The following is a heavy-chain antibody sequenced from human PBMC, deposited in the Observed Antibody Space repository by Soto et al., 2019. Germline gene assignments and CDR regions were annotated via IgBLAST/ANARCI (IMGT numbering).Heavy chain of an antibody. Sequence: PSETLSLTCTVSGGSISSGGYYWSWIRQHPGKGLEWIGYIYYSGSTYYNPSLKSRVTISVDTSKNQFSLKLSSATAADTAVYYCARVDTAMDYYYSGMDVWGQGTTVTVSS. CDR3: ARVDTAMDYYYSGMDV. CDR1: GGSISSGGYY. V-gene: IGHV4-31*03. CDR2: IYYSGST. J-gene: IGHJ6*02. D-gene: IGHD5-18*01.